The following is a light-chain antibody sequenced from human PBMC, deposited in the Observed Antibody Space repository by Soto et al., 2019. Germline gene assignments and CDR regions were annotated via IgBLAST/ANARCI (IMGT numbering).Light chain of an antibody. CDR2: AAS. Sequence: DIQMTQSPSSLSASVGDRVTITCRASQAIYNYLAWYQQKPGKVPTLLISAASTLQSGVPSRFSGSGSGTDFTLTISSMQPEDVATYYCQKFRAVPTFGEGTKVEI. J-gene: IGKJ4*01. V-gene: IGKV1-27*01. CDR1: QAIYNY. CDR3: QKFRAVPT.